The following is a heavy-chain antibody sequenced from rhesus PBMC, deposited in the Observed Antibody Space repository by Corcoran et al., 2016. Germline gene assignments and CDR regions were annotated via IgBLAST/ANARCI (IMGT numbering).Heavy chain of an antibody. CDR1: GCSFSSYW. D-gene: IGHD2-21*01. CDR3: ARSQYCTDRGCFPFDY. CDR2: INGNSGNT. J-gene: IGHJ4*01. V-gene: IGHV4-80*01. Sequence: QVQLQESGPGLVKPSETLSLHCAVSGCSFSSYWWSWVRPTPGKGLVWIGEINGNSGNTNHNPSLKSRVTISKDASKNQFSLKLSSVTAADTAVYYCARSQYCTDRGCFPFDYWGQGVLVTVSS.